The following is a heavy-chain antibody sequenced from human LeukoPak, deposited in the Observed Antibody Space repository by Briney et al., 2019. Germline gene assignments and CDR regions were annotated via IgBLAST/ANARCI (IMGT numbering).Heavy chain of an antibody. J-gene: IGHJ6*03. Sequence: GGSLRLSCAASGFTFTTYSMNWVRQAPGKGLEWVSYISSSSSTIYYADSVKGRFTISRDSAKNSLYLQMNNLGAEDTAVYYCASGPGGAWDYYMDVWGKGTTVAVSS. CDR2: ISSSSSTI. D-gene: IGHD1-1*01. CDR1: GFTFTTYS. CDR3: ASGPGGAWDYYMDV. V-gene: IGHV3-48*01.